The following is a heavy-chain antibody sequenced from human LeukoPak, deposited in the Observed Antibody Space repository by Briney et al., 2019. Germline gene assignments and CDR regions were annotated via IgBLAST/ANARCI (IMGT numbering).Heavy chain of an antibody. D-gene: IGHD2-15*01. Sequence: SETLSLTCTVSGGSISSYYWGWIRQPPGKGLEWIGSIYYSGSTYYNPSLKSRVTISVDTSKNQFSLKLSSVTAADTAVYYCAREGAGYCSGGSCYRPLWGQGTLVTVSS. J-gene: IGHJ4*02. CDR1: GGSISSYY. CDR2: IYYSGST. CDR3: AREGAGYCSGGSCYRPL. V-gene: IGHV4-39*07.